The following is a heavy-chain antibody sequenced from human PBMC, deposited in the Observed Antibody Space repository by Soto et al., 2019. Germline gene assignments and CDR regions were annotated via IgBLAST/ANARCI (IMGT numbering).Heavy chain of an antibody. D-gene: IGHD4-17*01. J-gene: IGHJ6*02. Sequence: PGGSLRLSCAASGFTFSNAWMNWVRQAPGKGLEWVGRIKSKTDGGTTDYAAPVKGRFTISRDDSKNTLYLQMNSLKTEDTAVYYCTTDPDLDYGNYYYYYGMDVWGQGTTVTVSS. CDR1: GFTFSNAW. CDR2: IKSKTDGGTT. V-gene: IGHV3-15*07. CDR3: TTDPDLDYGNYYYYYGMDV.